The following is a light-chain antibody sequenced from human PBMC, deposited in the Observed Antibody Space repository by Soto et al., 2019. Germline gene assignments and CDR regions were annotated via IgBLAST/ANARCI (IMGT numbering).Light chain of an antibody. CDR1: SSDVGRYNF. J-gene: IGLJ1*01. CDR2: EVN. Sequence: QCVLTQPASGPGSPGEALTISCTGTSSDVGRYNFVSWYQQHPDKAPNLMIYEVNKRPSGVPDRFSGSRSGNTASLTVSGLQTEDEADYYCSSYAGSDVIVFGTGTKVTVL. CDR3: SSYAGSDVIV. V-gene: IGLV2-8*01.